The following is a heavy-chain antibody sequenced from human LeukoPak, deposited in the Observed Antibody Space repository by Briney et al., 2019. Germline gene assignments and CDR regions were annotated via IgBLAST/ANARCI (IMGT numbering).Heavy chain of an antibody. V-gene: IGHV4-61*02. CDR2: IYISGST. Sequence: SETLSLTCTVSGGSISSASYYWSWIRQPAGKGLEWIGRIYISGSTNYNPSLKSRVTISVDTSKNQFSLKLSPVTAADTAVYYCAREREGPYGYLDYWGQGTLVTVSS. D-gene: IGHD4-17*01. J-gene: IGHJ4*02. CDR3: AREREGPYGYLDY. CDR1: GGSISSASYY.